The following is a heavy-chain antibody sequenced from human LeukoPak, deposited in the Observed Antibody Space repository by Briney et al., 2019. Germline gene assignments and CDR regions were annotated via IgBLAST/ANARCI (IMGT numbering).Heavy chain of an antibody. Sequence: PSETLSLTCTVSGGSISSGDYYWSWIRQPPGKGLEWIGYIYYSGSTYYNPSLKSRVTISVDTSKNQFSLKLSSVTAADTAVYYCARSEGLLLANWFDPWGQGTLVTVSS. CDR3: ARSEGLLLANWFDP. CDR1: GGSISSGDYY. V-gene: IGHV4-30-4*01. D-gene: IGHD3-22*01. CDR2: IYYSGST. J-gene: IGHJ5*02.